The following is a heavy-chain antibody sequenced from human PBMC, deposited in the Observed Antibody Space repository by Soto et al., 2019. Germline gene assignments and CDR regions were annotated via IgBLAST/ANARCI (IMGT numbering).Heavy chain of an antibody. CDR2: MSYDGSNE. J-gene: IGHJ4*02. CDR3: AKDGSHNFDY. D-gene: IGHD1-26*01. Sequence: QVQLVESGGGVVQPGRSLRLSCAASGFTFSNYAMHWVRQAPGKGLEWVALMSYDGSNEYYADSVKGRFTIARDNSKNTLYLQMNSLRAEDTAVYYCAKDGSHNFDYWGQGTRVTVSS. CDR1: GFTFSNYA. V-gene: IGHV3-30*18.